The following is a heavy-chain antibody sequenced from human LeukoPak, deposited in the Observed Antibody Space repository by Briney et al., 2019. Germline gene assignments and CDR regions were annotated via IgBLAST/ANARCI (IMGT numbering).Heavy chain of an antibody. CDR3: ARGRATVTTLRYFDY. D-gene: IGHD4-17*01. CDR1: GGSFSGYY. CDR2: INHSGST. V-gene: IGHV4-34*01. Sequence: SETLSLTCAVYGGSFSGYYWSWIRQPPGKGLEWIGEINHSGSTNYNPSLKSRVTISVDTSKNQFSLKLSSVTAADTAVYYRARGRATVTTLRYFDYWGQGTLVTVSS. J-gene: IGHJ4*02.